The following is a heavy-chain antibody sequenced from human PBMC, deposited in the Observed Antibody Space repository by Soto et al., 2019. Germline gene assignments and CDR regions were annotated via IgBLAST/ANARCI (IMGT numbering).Heavy chain of an antibody. CDR1: GGTFSSYA. V-gene: IGHV1-69*01. D-gene: IGHD6-13*01. J-gene: IGHJ4*02. Sequence: QVQLVQSGAEVKKPGSSVKVSCKASGGTFSSYAISWVRQAPGQGLEWMGGIIPLFGTPSHARKFRARLTITADESTSTAYMELSSLKSEDTAVYYCGVNRGLGSSWSLDHWGQGTLVTVSS. CDR3: GVNRGLGSSWSLDH. CDR2: IIPLFGTP.